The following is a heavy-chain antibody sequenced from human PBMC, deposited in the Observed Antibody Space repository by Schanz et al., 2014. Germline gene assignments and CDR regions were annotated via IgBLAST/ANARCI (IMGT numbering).Heavy chain of an antibody. D-gene: IGHD5-12*01. CDR1: GYTFTTYY. V-gene: IGHV1-46*01. J-gene: IGHJ6*02. CDR2: INPSGGST. Sequence: QVQLVQSGAEVKKPGATVKVSCKTSGYTFTTYYMLWVRQAPGQGLEWMGIINPSGGSTRYGQKFQGRITVTTDTSTSTVYLELSSLRSDDTAVYFCARDLTVDTGYVVHYYYYGMDVWGQGTTVTVSS. CDR3: ARDLTVDTGYVVHYYYYGMDV.